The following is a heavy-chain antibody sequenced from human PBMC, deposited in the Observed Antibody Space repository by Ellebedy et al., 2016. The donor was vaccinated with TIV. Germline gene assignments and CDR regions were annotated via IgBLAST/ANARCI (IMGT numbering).Heavy chain of an antibody. J-gene: IGHJ4*02. V-gene: IGHV4-39*01. D-gene: IGHD2-8*01. CDR1: GGSISSSSYC. Sequence: SETLSLXCTVSGGSISSSSYCWGWIRQPPGKGLEWIGSIYYSGSTYYNPSLKSRVTISVDTSKNQFSLKLSSVTAADTAVYYCARRQDIVLMVYANRAFDYWGQGTLVTVSS. CDR3: ARRQDIVLMVYANRAFDY. CDR2: IYYSGST.